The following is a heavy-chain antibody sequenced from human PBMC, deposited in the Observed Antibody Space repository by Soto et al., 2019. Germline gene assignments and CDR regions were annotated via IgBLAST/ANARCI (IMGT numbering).Heavy chain of an antibody. CDR3: AIQGTTVTTWLCDY. CDR1: GGSISSSSYY. V-gene: IGHV4-39*01. J-gene: IGHJ4*02. D-gene: IGHD4-17*01. CDR2: IYYSGST. Sequence: QLQLQESGPGLVKPSETLSLTCTVSGGSISSSSYYWGWIRQPPGKGLEWIGSIYYSGSTYYNPSLKIRVYISGDTSKNQFSLKLSSVTAAATAVYYCAIQGTTVTTWLCDYWGQGTLVTFSS.